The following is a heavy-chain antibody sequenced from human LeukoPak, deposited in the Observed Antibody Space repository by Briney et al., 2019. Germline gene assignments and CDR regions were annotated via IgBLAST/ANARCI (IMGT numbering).Heavy chain of an antibody. Sequence: PGGSLRLSCAVSVFTFSSYSMNWVRRAPGRGVEWVSSISSSSSYIYYADSLKGRFTISRDNAKNSLSLQMNSLRAEDTAVYYCARDSLWFGELFADYWGPGTLVTVSS. V-gene: IGHV3-21*01. CDR1: VFTFSSYS. CDR3: ARDSLWFGELFADY. CDR2: ISSSSSYI. D-gene: IGHD3-10*01. J-gene: IGHJ4*02.